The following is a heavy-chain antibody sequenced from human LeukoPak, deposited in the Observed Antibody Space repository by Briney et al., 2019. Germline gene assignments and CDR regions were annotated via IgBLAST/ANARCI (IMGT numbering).Heavy chain of an antibody. V-gene: IGHV1-24*01. CDR3: ATDGRYCSGGSCSYYYGMDV. D-gene: IGHD2-15*01. CDR1: GYTFNSYY. CDR2: FDPEDGET. Sequence: ASVKVSCKTSGYTFNSYYISWVRQAPRQGLEWMGGFDPEDGETIYAQKFQGRVTMTEDTSTDTAYMELSSLRSEDTAVYYCATDGRYCSGGSCSYYYGMDVWGQGTTVTVSS. J-gene: IGHJ6*02.